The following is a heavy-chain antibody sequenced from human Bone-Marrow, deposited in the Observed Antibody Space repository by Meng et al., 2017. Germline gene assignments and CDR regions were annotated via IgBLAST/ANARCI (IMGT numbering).Heavy chain of an antibody. CDR2: IYTSGST. V-gene: IGHV4-61*02. D-gene: IGHD3-22*01. Sequence: LRLSCTVSGGSISSGSYYWSWIRQPAGKGLEWIGRIYTSGSTNYNPSLKSRVTISVDTSKNQFSLKLSSVTAADTAVYYCARSKGNYDSSGYYLYWGQGTLVTVSS. CDR3: ARSKGNYDSSGYYLY. CDR1: GGSISSGSYY. J-gene: IGHJ4*02.